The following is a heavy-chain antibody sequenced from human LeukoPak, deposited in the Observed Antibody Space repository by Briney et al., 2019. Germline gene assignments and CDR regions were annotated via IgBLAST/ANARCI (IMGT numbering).Heavy chain of an antibody. CDR1: GGSISSSSYY. CDR3: ARVGGMVRGVIITGNWFDP. Sequence: SETLSLTCTVSGGSISSSSYYWGWIRQPPGKGLEWIGSIYYSGSTYYNPSLKSRVTISVDTSKNQFSLKLSSVTAADTAVYYCARVGGMVRGVIITGNWFDPWGQGTLVTVSS. CDR2: IYYSGST. V-gene: IGHV4-39*07. J-gene: IGHJ5*02. D-gene: IGHD3-10*01.